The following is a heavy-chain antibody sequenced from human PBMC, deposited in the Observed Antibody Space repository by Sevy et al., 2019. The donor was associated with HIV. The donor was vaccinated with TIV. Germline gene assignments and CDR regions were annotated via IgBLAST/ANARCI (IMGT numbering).Heavy chain of an antibody. CDR2: INTNTGNP. CDR3: ARGECSSSSCYYYYGMDV. Sequence: ASVKVAGKASGYTFTSYVMNWVRQAPGQGLEWMGCINTNTGNPTYAQGFTGRFVFSLDTSVSTAYLQISSLKAEDTAVYYCARGECSSSSCYYYYGMDVWGQGATVTVSS. V-gene: IGHV7-4-1*02. J-gene: IGHJ6*02. D-gene: IGHD2-2*01. CDR1: GYTFTSYV.